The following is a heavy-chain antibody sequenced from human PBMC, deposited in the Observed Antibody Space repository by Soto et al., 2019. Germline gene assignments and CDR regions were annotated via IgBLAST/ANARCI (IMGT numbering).Heavy chain of an antibody. CDR2: INPGSGNT. CDR1: GYTFTSYA. D-gene: IGHD2-2*01. V-gene: IGHV1-3*01. CDR3: AKEKYFPSVPATMPIDN. J-gene: IGHJ4*02. Sequence: GASVKVSCKASGYTFTSYAMHWVRQAPGQRLEWMGWINPGSGNTKYAQKFQGRVTMTRSTPLTTAYLELSGLTSEDTAVYYCAKEKYFPSVPATMPIDNWGQGTLVPVSS.